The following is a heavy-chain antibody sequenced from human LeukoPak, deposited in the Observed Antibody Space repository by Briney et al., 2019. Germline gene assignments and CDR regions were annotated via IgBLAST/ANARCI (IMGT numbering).Heavy chain of an antibody. J-gene: IGHJ4*02. V-gene: IGHV3-48*04. CDR2: ISSSGSTI. CDR1: GFTFSSYS. CDR3: ARDLDSYGAFDY. Sequence: GGSLRLSCAASGFTFSSYSMNWVRQAPGKGLEWVSYISSSGSTIYYADSVKGRFTISRDNAKNSLYLQMNSLRAEDTAVYYCARDLDSYGAFDYWGQGTLVTVSS. D-gene: IGHD5-18*01.